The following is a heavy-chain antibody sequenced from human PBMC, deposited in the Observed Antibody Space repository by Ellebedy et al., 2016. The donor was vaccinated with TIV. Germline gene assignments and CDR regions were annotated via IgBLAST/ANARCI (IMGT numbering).Heavy chain of an antibody. V-gene: IGHV2-5*02. D-gene: IGHD6-19*01. CDR2: IYWDDDK. Sequence: SGPTLVKPTQTLTLTCTFSGFSLSTSGVGVGWIRQPPGKALEWLALIYWDDDKRYSPSLKNRLTIAKDTSKNLVVVILTNVDPVDTATYYCAHLRGHASGWYPTDFDYWGQGALVTVSS. CDR1: GFSLSTSGVG. CDR3: AHLRGHASGWYPTDFDY. J-gene: IGHJ4*02.